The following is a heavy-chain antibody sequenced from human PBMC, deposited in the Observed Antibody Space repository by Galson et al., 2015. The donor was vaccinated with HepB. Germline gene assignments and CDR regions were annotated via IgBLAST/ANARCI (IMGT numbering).Heavy chain of an antibody. CDR1: GFTFSTHG. D-gene: IGHD2-15*01. V-gene: IGHV3-30*10. CDR3: ARDVAVFNWFDP. CDR2: ISDDGGTK. J-gene: IGHJ5*02. Sequence: SLRLSCAASGFTFSTHGIHWVRQTPDKGLEWVAVISDDGGTKYYTESVKGRFTISRDNSNNTVDLQMNSLRPEDTAVYYCARDVAVFNWFDPWGQGTLVTVSS.